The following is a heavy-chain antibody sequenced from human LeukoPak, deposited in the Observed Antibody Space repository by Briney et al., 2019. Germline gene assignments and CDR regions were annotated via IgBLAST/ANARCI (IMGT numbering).Heavy chain of an antibody. Sequence: SETLSLTCSVSNGFISSYYWSWIRQPAGKGLEWIGRIHSSGSTNYNPSLKSRLTMSLDKSRNHFSLTLTSVTAADTATYYCAREGSADHAESWGQGTLVTVSS. CDR3: AREGSADHAES. CDR2: IHSSGST. D-gene: IGHD2-15*01. J-gene: IGHJ4*02. CDR1: NGFISSYY. V-gene: IGHV4-4*07.